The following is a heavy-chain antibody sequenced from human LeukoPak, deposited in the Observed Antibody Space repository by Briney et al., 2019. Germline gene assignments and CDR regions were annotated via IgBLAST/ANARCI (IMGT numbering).Heavy chain of an antibody. CDR1: GYTFTDYY. Sequence: ASVKVSCKASGYTFTDYYLHWVRQAPGQGLEWMGWINPNSGGTNYAQKFQGRVTMTRDTSISTAYMELSRLRSDDTAVYYCARGAAGYSSGWYYYYGMDVWGQGTTVTVSS. J-gene: IGHJ6*02. D-gene: IGHD6-19*01. CDR2: INPNSGGT. V-gene: IGHV1-2*02. CDR3: ARGAAGYSSGWYYYYGMDV.